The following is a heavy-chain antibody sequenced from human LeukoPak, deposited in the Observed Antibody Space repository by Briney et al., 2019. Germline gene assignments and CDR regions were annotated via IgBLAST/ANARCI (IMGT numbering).Heavy chain of an antibody. V-gene: IGHV1-2*02. CDR1: GYTFTGYY. D-gene: IGHD3-22*01. J-gene: IGHJ4*02. CDR2: INPNSGGT. CDR3: ARDTISSGYYPPWDY. Sequence: ASVKVSCKASGYTFTGYYMHWVRQAPGQGLEWMGWINPNSGGTNYAQKFQGRVTMTRDTSISTAYMELSRLRSDDTAVYYCARDTISSGYYPPWDYWGQGTLVTVSS.